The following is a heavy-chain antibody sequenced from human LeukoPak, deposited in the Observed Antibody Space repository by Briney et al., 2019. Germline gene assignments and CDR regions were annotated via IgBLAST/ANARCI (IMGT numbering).Heavy chain of an antibody. Sequence: PSETLSLTCTVSGGSISSSSYYWGWIRQPPGKGLEWIGSIYYSGSTYYNPSLKSRVTISVDTSKNQFSLKLSSVTAADTAVYYCARAAQWLVNWFDPWGQGTLVTVSS. J-gene: IGHJ5*02. CDR3: ARAAQWLVNWFDP. D-gene: IGHD6-19*01. V-gene: IGHV4-39*07. CDR2: IYYSGST. CDR1: GGSISSSSYY.